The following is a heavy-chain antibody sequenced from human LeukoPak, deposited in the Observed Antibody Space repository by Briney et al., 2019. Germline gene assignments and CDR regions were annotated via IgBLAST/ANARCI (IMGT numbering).Heavy chain of an antibody. CDR1: GGSISSYH. V-gene: IGHV4-59*01. CDR3: ARGGDSTVDY. Sequence: SETLSLTCTVSGGSISSYHWSWIRQPPGKGLEWIGYIYYSGSTNYNPSLTSRVTISVDTSKNQFSLKLSSVTAADTAVYYCARGGDSTVDYWGQGTLVTVSS. J-gene: IGHJ4*02. CDR2: IYYSGST. D-gene: IGHD3-10*01.